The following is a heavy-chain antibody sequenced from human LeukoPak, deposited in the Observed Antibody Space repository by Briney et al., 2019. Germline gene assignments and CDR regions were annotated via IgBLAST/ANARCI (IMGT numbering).Heavy chain of an antibody. Sequence: GGSLRLSCEVSGFIFSNSWMRWVRQTPGKGLVWVSRMYGDMSDISYADSVKGRFTISRDNAKNTVYLQMNSLRGEDTAVYYCARDLGLRGSKWGQGTLVTVSS. CDR2: MYGDMSDI. CDR3: ARDLGLRGSK. V-gene: IGHV3-74*01. CDR1: GFIFSNSW. D-gene: IGHD4-23*01. J-gene: IGHJ4*02.